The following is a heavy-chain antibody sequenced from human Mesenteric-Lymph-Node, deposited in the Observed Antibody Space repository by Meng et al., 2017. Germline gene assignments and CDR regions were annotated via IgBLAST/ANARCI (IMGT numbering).Heavy chain of an antibody. CDR2: INPNSGGT. CDR3: AREEGPSSSWYVDY. J-gene: IGHJ4*02. CDR1: GYTFTGYY. D-gene: IGHD6-13*01. V-gene: IGHV1-2*06. Sequence: QVQLVQSGAEVKKPGASVKVSCKASGYTFTGYYMHWVRQAPGQGLEWMGRINPNSGGTNYAQKFQGRVTMTRDTSISTACMELSRLRSDDTAVYYCAREEGPSSSWYVDYWGQGTLVTVSS.